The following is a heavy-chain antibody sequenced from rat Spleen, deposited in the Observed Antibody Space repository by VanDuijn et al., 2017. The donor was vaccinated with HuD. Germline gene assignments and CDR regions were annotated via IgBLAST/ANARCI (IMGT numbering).Heavy chain of an antibody. D-gene: IGHD1-7*01. J-gene: IGHJ2*01. CDR3: TTAWVLNY. CDR1: GFTFSDYD. CDR2: ISPSGGST. Sequence: EVQLVESGGGLVQPGRSLTLSCAASGFTFSDYDMAWVRQAPTKGLEWVASISPSGGSTYYRDSVKGRFTISRDNAKSTLYLQMDSLRSEDTATYYCTTAWVLNYWGQGVMVTVSS. V-gene: IGHV5-27*01.